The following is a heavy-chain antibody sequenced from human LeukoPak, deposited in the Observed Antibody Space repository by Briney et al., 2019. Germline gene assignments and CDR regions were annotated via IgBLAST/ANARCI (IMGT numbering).Heavy chain of an antibody. V-gene: IGHV4-39*07. J-gene: IGHJ1*01. CDR3: AREAAAGTYFQH. D-gene: IGHD6-13*01. CDR1: GGSISSSSYY. CDR2: IYYSGST. Sequence: SETLSLTCTVSGGSISSSSYYWGWIRQPPGKGLEWIGSIYYSGSTYYNPSLKSRVTISVDTSKNQFSLKLSSVTAADTAVYYCAREAAAGTYFQHWGQGTLVTVSS.